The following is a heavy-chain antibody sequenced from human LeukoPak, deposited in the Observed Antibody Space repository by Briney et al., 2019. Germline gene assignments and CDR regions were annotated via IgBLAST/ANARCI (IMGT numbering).Heavy chain of an antibody. CDR2: IYYSGST. D-gene: IGHD2-15*01. CDR1: GGSISSSSYY. V-gene: IGHV4-39*07. J-gene: IGHJ6*03. CDR3: ARVWGPHCSGGSCTRRYYYYMDV. Sequence: MTSETLSLTCTVSGGSISSSSYYWGWIRQPPGKGLEWIGSIYYSGSTYYNPSLKSRVTISVDTSKNQFSLKLSSVTAADTAVYYCARVWGPHCSGGSCTRRYYYYMDVWGKGTTVTVSS.